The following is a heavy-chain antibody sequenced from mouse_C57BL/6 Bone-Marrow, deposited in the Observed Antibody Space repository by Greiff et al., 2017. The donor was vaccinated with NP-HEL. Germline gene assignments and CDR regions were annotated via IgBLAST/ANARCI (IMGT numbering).Heavy chain of an antibody. J-gene: IGHJ4*01. CDR3: ARKNWYRMDY. CDR1: GFTFSSYA. CDR2: ISDGGSYT. Sequence: EVKLVESGGGLVKPGGSLKLSCAASGFTFSSYAMSWVRQTPEKRLEWVATISDGGSYTYYPDNVKGRFTISRDNAKNNLYLQMSHLKSEDTAMYYCARKNWYRMDYWGQGTSVTVSS. D-gene: IGHD1-1*02. V-gene: IGHV5-4*03.